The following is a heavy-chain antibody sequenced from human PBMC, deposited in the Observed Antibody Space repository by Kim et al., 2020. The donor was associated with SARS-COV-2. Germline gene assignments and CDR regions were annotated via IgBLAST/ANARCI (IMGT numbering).Heavy chain of an antibody. Sequence: IANYAQKFQGRVTITADKSTSTAYMELSSLRSEDTAVYYCARVAAVADNYWGQGTLVTVSS. CDR3: ARVAAVADNY. J-gene: IGHJ4*02. V-gene: IGHV1-69*04. D-gene: IGHD6-19*01. CDR2: IA.